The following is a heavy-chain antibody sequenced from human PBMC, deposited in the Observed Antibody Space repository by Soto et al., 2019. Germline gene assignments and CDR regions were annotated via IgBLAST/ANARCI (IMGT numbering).Heavy chain of an antibody. D-gene: IGHD3-3*01. CDR1: GGSISSYY. CDR2: IYYSGST. V-gene: IGHV4-59*08. Sequence: SETLSLTCTVSGGSISSYYWSWIRQPPGKGLEWIGYIYYSGSTNYNPSLKSRVTISVDTSKNQFSLKLSSVTAADTAVYYCARSIRFLEWFNNWFDPWGQGTLVTVSS. J-gene: IGHJ5*02. CDR3: ARSIRFLEWFNNWFDP.